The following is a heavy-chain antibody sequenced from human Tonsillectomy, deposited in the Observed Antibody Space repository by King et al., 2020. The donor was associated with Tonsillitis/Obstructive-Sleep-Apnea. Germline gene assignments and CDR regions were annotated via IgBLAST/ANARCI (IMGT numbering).Heavy chain of an antibody. J-gene: IGHJ4*02. CDR2: XSXXGTXX. CDR3: AREATPEYYRMSGYYITFDY. CDR1: GFIFNTYA. Sequence: VQLVESGGGVVQPGRSLRLSCTVSGFIFNTYAMHWVRQAPGKGLEWVAXXSXXGTXXDXAXSVKGRFTISRDXSKNTLYLQMNSLRPEDTSVYYCAREATPEYYRMSGYYITFDYWGRGILVAVSS. V-gene: IGHV3-30*01. D-gene: IGHD3-22*01.